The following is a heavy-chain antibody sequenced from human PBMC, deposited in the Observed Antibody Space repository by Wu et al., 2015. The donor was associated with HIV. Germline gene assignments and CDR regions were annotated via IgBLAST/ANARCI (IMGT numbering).Heavy chain of an antibody. J-gene: IGHJ6*02. V-gene: IGHV1-69*13. CDR1: GGTFSSYA. CDR2: IIPIFGTE. Sequence: QVQLVQSGAEVKKPGSSVKVSCKASGGTFSSYAISWVRQAPGQGLEWMGRIIPIFGTEKYAQQIQGRVTITADESTSTVYMELSSLRSEDTAMYYCARDTRLGPXQYYGMDVWGQGTTVTVSS. D-gene: IGHD6-19*01. CDR3: ARDTRLGPXQYYGMDV.